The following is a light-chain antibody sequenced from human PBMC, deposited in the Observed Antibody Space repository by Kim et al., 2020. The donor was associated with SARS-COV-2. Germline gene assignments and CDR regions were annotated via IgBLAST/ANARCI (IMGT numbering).Light chain of an antibody. CDR1: QTISDW. CDR3: QQYHSFPYT. J-gene: IGKJ2*01. CDR2: KAS. Sequence: SASVGDRVPITCRASQTISDWLAWYRQKPGRAPQLLLYKASRLQSGILSRFSGRGSGTEFTLTITSLQPDDFSTYFCQQYHSFPYTFGQGTKLEI. V-gene: IGKV1-5*03.